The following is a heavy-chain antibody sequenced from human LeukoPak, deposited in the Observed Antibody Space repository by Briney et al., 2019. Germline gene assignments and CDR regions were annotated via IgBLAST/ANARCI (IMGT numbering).Heavy chain of an antibody. CDR3: ARVEWEGPHPTLNY. CDR1: GFTFSSYS. V-gene: IGHV3-23*01. D-gene: IGHD1-26*01. CDR2: ISSSGGNT. J-gene: IGHJ4*02. Sequence: GGSLRLSCAASGFTFSSYSMSWVRQAPGKGLEWVSSISSSGGNTYYADSVKGRFTISRDNSKNSLYLQMNSLRAEDTAVYYCARVEWEGPHPTLNYWGQGTLVTVSS.